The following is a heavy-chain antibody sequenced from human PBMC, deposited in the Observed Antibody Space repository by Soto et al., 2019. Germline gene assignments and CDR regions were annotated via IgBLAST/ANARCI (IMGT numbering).Heavy chain of an antibody. CDR3: GKYFDDFAIPKARALDV. V-gene: IGHV3-23*01. CDR2: IAYNGDDP. CDR1: GRPFNLCS. J-gene: IGHJ2*01. D-gene: IGHD2-21*01. Sequence: PGGSLRLSCVGSGRPFNLCSMTWVRQAPGKGLEWVSSIAYNGDDPRYADSVKGRFTISRDNHRNTLYLQMNDLRTEDTAIYFCGKYFDDFAIPKARALDVWGRGTQVTVSS.